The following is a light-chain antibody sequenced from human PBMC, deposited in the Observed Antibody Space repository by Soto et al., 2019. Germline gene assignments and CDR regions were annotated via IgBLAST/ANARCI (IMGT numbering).Light chain of an antibody. CDR2: LNSDGSH. Sequence: QPVLTQSPSASASLGASVKLTCTLSSGHSNYAIAWHQQQPEKGPRFLMKLNSDGSHSKGDGIPDRFSGSSSGAERSLTISALQSEDEADYYCQTWVTGIHIFGGGTKLTVL. V-gene: IGLV4-69*01. CDR3: QTWVTGIHI. CDR1: SGHSNYA. J-gene: IGLJ2*01.